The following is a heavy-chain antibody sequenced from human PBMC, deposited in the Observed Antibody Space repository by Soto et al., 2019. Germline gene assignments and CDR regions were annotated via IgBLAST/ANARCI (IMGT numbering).Heavy chain of an antibody. CDR1: GFTFSNAW. V-gene: IGHV3-15*01. CDR3: TTAGIYGDYDAFDI. Sequence: GGSLRLSCSASGFTFSNAWMSWVRQAPGKGLEWVGRIKSKTDGGTTDYAAPVKGRFTISRDDSKNTLYLQMNSLKTAATAVYYCTTAGIYGDYDAFDIWGQGTMVTVSS. CDR2: IKSKTDGGTT. D-gene: IGHD4-17*01. J-gene: IGHJ3*02.